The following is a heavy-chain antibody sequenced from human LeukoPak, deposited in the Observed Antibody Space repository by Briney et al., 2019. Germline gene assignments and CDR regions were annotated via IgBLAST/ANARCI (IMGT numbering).Heavy chain of an antibody. CDR2: IYHSGST. CDR3: AALYSSSWYYFDY. D-gene: IGHD6-13*01. Sequence: SETLSLTCTVSGYSISSGYYWGWIRQPPGKGLEWIGSIYHSGSTYYNPSLKSRVTISVDTSKNQFSLKLSSVTAADTAVYYCAALYSSSWYYFDYWGQGTLVTVPS. V-gene: IGHV4-38-2*02. J-gene: IGHJ4*02. CDR1: GYSISSGYY.